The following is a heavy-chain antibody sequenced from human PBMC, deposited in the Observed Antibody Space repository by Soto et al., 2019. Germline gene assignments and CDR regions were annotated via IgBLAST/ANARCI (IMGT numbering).Heavy chain of an antibody. Sequence: QVQLVQSGAEVKKPGSSVKVSCKASGGTFSSYAISWVRQAPGQGLEWMGGVIPISGTANYAQNFQGRVTITAHESTSTAYMELSSLRSEDTAVYYCARSQGSSTSLEIYYYYYYGMDVWGQGTTVTVSS. CDR3: ARSQGSSTSLEIYYYYYYGMDV. V-gene: IGHV1-69*01. CDR2: VIPISGTA. J-gene: IGHJ6*02. D-gene: IGHD2-2*01. CDR1: GGTFSSYA.